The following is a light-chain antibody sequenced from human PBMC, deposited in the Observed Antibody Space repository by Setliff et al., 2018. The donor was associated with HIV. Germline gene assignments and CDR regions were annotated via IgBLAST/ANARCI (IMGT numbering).Light chain of an antibody. V-gene: IGLV2-23*01. J-gene: IGLJ1*01. CDR3: CSYAGSTLYV. CDR2: EGS. CDR1: SSNVGGYNY. Sequence: SALTQPASVSGSPGQSITISCTGTSSNVGGYNYVSWYQQHPGKAPKLIIYEGSKRPSGVSNRFFGSKSGYTASLTISGLQAEDEADYYCCSYAGSTLYVFGTGTKVTVL.